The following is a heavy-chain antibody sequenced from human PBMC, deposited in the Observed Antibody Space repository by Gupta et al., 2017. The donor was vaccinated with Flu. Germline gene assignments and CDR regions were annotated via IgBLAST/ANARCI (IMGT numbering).Heavy chain of an antibody. J-gene: IGHJ6*02. D-gene: IGHD1-1*01. CDR3: AKGARNWNPPPIYYYGMDV. V-gene: IGHV3-23*01. Sequence: GRFTISRDNSKNTLYLQMNSLRAEDTAVYYCAKGARNWNPPPIYYYGMDVWGQGTTVTVSS.